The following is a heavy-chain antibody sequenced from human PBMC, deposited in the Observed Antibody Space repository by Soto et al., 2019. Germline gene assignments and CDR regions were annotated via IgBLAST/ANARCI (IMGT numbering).Heavy chain of an antibody. V-gene: IGHV1-69*12. CDR2: IIPIFGTA. Sequence: QVQLVQSGAEVKKPGSSVKVSCKASGGTFSSYAISWVRQAPGQGLEWMGGIIPIFGTANYAQKLQGRVTITADESTSTAYMELSSLRSEDTAVYYCASSPWIQLRYYYYYGMDVWGQGTTVTVSS. CDR3: ASSPWIQLRYYYYYGMDV. CDR1: GGTFSSYA. D-gene: IGHD5-18*01. J-gene: IGHJ6*02.